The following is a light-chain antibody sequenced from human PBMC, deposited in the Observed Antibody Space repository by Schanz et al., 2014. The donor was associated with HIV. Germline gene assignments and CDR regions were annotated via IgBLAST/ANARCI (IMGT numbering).Light chain of an antibody. CDR1: SSNIGADFD. V-gene: IGLV1-40*01. J-gene: IGLJ1*01. CDR2: SNN. CDR3: SSYTNRDIYV. Sequence: QSVLTQPPSVSGAPGQRVTISCTGSSSNIGADFDVHWYQLLPGTAPKLLIYSNNNRPSGVPDRFSGSKSGNTASLTISALQAEDEADYYCSSYTNRDIYVIGTGTKLTVL.